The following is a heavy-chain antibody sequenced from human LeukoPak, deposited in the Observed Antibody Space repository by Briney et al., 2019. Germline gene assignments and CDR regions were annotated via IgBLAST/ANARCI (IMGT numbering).Heavy chain of an antibody. D-gene: IGHD2-15*01. Sequence: GASVKVSCKVSGYTLSDLSMHWVRQAPGKGLEWMGSFALEDGERIYAQKFQGRITMTEDTSTDTAYMELSSLRSEDTALYFCAAGFGGSLVDFWGQGTLVTVSS. V-gene: IGHV1-24*01. J-gene: IGHJ4*02. CDR1: GYTLSDLS. CDR2: FALEDGER. CDR3: AAGFGGSLVDF.